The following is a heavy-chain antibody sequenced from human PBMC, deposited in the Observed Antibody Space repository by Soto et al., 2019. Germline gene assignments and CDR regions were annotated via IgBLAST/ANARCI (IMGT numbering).Heavy chain of an antibody. CDR2: IDSSGRT. Sequence: SETLSLTCTVSGGSISGFYWSWIRQPPGKGLEYVGFIDSSGRTDYNPSLKSRVTMSVDTSKKQFSLKLSSVTAADTAVYYCARKFCPHGYSYCCFDYWGQGTLVTVSS. J-gene: IGHJ4*02. CDR1: GGSISGFY. CDR3: ARKFCPHGYSYCCFDY. D-gene: IGHD5-18*01. V-gene: IGHV4-59*12.